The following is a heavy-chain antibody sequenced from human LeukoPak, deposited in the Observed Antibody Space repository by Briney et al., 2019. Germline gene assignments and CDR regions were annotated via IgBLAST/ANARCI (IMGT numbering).Heavy chain of an antibody. CDR3: ARADYGDYWFDP. D-gene: IGHD4-17*01. J-gene: IGHJ5*02. CDR1: GGSFSGYY. V-gene: IGHV4-34*01. Sequence: SETLSLTCAVYGGSFSGYYWSWIRQPPGKGREWIGEINHSGSTNYNPSLKSRVTISVDTSKNQFSLKLSSVTAADTAVYYCARADYGDYWFDPWGQGTLVTVSS. CDR2: INHSGST.